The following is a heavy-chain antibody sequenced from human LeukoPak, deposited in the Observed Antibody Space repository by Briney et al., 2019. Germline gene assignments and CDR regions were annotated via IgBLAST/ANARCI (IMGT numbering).Heavy chain of an antibody. CDR3: ATAQRGYSYGFDY. Sequence: GGTLRLSCAASGFTVSSNYMSWVRQAPGKGLEWVSVLYSGGNTYYADSVKGRFTISRHNSKNPMYLQMNSLRAEDTAVYYCATAQRGYSYGFDYWGQGTLVT. D-gene: IGHD5-18*01. CDR1: GFTVSSNY. J-gene: IGHJ4*02. CDR2: LYSGGNT. V-gene: IGHV3-53*04.